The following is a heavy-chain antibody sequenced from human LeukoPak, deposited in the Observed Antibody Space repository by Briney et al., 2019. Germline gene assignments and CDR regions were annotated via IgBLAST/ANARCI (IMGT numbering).Heavy chain of an antibody. CDR1: GFTFSTYG. CDR3: AKDLTMIVVVITD. Sequence: GGSLRLSCAASGFTFSTYGMHWVRQAPGKGLEWVAVISYDGSNKYYADSVKGRFTISRDNSKNTLYLQMNSLRAEDTAVYYCAKDLTMIVVVITDWGQGTLVTVS. CDR2: ISYDGSNK. V-gene: IGHV3-30*18. J-gene: IGHJ4*02. D-gene: IGHD3-22*01.